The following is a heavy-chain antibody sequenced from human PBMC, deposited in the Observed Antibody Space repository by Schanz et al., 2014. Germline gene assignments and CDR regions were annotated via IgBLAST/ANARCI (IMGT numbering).Heavy chain of an antibody. CDR3: AKYGGGYSYGFVEY. J-gene: IGHJ4*02. CDR2: VWSDGNTK. Sequence: QVQLVESGGGVVQPGRSLRLSCAASGFTFSRFGMHWVRQAPGKGPEWVALVWSDGNTKYYVDSVRGRFTISRDNSMNTVYLQMNSLRSDDAAVYYCAKYGGGYSYGFVEYWGQGILVTVSS. CDR1: GFTFSRFG. V-gene: IGHV3-33*06. D-gene: IGHD5-18*01.